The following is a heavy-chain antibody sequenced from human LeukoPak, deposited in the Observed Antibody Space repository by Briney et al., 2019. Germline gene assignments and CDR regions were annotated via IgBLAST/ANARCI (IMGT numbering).Heavy chain of an antibody. J-gene: IGHJ5*02. CDR1: GYSISSGYY. D-gene: IGHD6-13*01. CDR2: IYHSRST. Sequence: SETLSLTCTVSGYSISSGYYWGWIRQPPGKGLEWIGSIYHSRSTYYNPSLKSRVTISVDTSKNQFSLKLSSVTAADTAVYYCAREDAAPNWFDPWGQGTLVTVSS. CDR3: AREDAAPNWFDP. V-gene: IGHV4-38-2*02.